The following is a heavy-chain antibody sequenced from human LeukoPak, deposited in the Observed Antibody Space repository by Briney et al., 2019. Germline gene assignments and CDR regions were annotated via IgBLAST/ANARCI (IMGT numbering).Heavy chain of an antibody. V-gene: IGHV3-7*03. CDR3: AKVGTIFGVVIIYYYYMDV. CDR2: IKQDGSER. Sequence: PGGSLRLSCAASGFTFSSYSMNWVRQAPGKGLEWVANIKQDGSERYYVDSVKGRFTISRDNAKNSLYLQMNSLRAEDTAVYYCAKVGTIFGVVIIYYYYMDVWGKGTTVTVSS. J-gene: IGHJ6*03. CDR1: GFTFSSYS. D-gene: IGHD3-3*01.